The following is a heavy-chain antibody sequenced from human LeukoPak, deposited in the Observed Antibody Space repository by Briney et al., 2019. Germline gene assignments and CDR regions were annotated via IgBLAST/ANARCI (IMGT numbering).Heavy chain of an antibody. D-gene: IGHD3-3*01. CDR3: ARLRFLEWLRYYMDV. V-gene: IGHV3-7*01. Sequence: GGSLRLSCAASGFTTSSYWMSWVRQAPGKELEWVANIKQDGSEKYYVDSVKGRFTISRDNAKNSLYLQMNSLRAEDTAVYYCARLRFLEWLRYYMDVWGKGTTVTVSS. J-gene: IGHJ6*03. CDR2: IKQDGSEK. CDR1: GFTTSSYW.